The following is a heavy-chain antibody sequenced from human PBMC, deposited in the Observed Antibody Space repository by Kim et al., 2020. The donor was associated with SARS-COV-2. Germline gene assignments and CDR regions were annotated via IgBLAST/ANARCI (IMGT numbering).Heavy chain of an antibody. CDR3: AREAYGGDYLTQGGFDY. D-gene: IGHD2-21*02. CDR2: IWHDGSND. CDR1: GFTFRNYG. Sequence: GGSLRLSCVASGFTFRNYGLHWVRQAPGKGLEWVAVIWHDGSNDYYGDSVRGRFIISRDNSKNTMYLQMNSLTAEDTAVYFCAREAYGGDYLTQGGFDYWGQRTLVTVSS. V-gene: IGHV3-33*01. J-gene: IGHJ4*02.